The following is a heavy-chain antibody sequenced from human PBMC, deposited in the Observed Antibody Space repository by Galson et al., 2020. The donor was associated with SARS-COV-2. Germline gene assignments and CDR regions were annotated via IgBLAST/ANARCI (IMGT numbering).Heavy chain of an antibody. CDR2: INHSAST. J-gene: IGHJ4*02. CDR1: GASFSDNY. V-gene: IGHV4-34*01. CDR3: ARVRFGGLLFDY. Sequence: SQASETLSLTCAVYGASFSDNYWTWIRQPPGKRLEWIGEINHSASTNYNPSLESRVTISEDTSKSQFSLRLNSVTAADTAVYYCARVRFGGLLFDYWGQGTLVTVSS. D-gene: IGHD3-10*01.